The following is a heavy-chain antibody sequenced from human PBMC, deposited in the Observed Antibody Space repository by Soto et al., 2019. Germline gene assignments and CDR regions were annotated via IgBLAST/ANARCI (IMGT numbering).Heavy chain of an antibody. Sequence: PGGSLRLSCAASGFTFSSYAMHLVRQAPGKGLEWVAFISYDGRKKYYADSVKGRVTISRDNYKNTLYLQMHSLRAEDTAVYYCARVKTIFGVVMSAMDVCGQGTTVTVSS. CDR2: ISYDGRKK. V-gene: IGHV3-30*04. CDR1: GFTFSSYA. D-gene: IGHD3-3*01. J-gene: IGHJ6*02. CDR3: ARVKTIFGVVMSAMDV.